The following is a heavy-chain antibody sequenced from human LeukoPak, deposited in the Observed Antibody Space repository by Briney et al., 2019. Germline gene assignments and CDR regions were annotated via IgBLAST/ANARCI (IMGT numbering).Heavy chain of an antibody. V-gene: IGHV3-66*01. CDR1: GFTVSSNY. J-gene: IGHJ3*02. Sequence: GGSLRLSCAASGFTVSSNYMSWVRQAPGKGLEWVSVIYSGGSTYYADSVKGRFTISRDNSKNTLYLQMNSLRAEDTAVYYCAREAYYDILTGYLHDAFDIWGQGTMVTVSS. CDR2: IYSGGST. CDR3: AREAYYDILTGYLHDAFDI. D-gene: IGHD3-9*01.